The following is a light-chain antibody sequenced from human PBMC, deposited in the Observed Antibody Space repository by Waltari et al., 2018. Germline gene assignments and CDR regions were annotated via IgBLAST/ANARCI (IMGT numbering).Light chain of an antibody. J-gene: IGKJ1*01. CDR1: QSIVVW. CDR3: QQYSSFPRT. Sequence: DIQVTQSPSTLSASVGDRVTITCRASQSIVVWLAWYQQKPGKAPRLLIYKASYLESGVPSRFSGSASGTAFTLTISSLQADDFATYYCQQYSSFPRTFGQGTKVEIK. V-gene: IGKV1-5*03. CDR2: KAS.